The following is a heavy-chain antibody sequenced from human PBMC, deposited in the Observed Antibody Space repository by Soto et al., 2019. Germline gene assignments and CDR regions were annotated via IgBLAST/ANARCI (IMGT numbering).Heavy chain of an antibody. CDR1: GYSFTSYW. CDR3: ARPNIAAADDDAFDI. J-gene: IGHJ3*02. D-gene: IGHD6-13*01. CDR2: IYPGDSDT. Sequence: EVQLVQSGAEVKKPGESLKISCKGSGYSFTSYWIGWVRQMPGKGLEWMGIIYPGDSDTRYSPSFQGQVTISADKSISTAYLQWSSLKASDTAMYYCARPNIAAADDDAFDIWGQGTMVTVSS. V-gene: IGHV5-51*01.